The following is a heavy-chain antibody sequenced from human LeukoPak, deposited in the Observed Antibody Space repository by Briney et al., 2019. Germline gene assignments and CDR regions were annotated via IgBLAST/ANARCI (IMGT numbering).Heavy chain of an antibody. CDR2: IYPGDSDT. Sequence: GESLKISCKGFGYSFTSYWIGWVRQMPGNGLECMGIIYPGDSDTRYSPSFQGQVTISADKSISTAYLQWSSLKASDTAMYYCARHETGPYFDYWGQGTLVTVSS. CDR3: ARHETGPYFDY. CDR1: GYSFTSYW. J-gene: IGHJ4*02. V-gene: IGHV5-51*01. D-gene: IGHD1-1*01.